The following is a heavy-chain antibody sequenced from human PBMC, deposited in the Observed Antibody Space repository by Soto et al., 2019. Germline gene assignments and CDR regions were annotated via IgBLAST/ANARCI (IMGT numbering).Heavy chain of an antibody. CDR2: ISGSGGST. V-gene: IGHV3-23*01. J-gene: IGHJ5*02. CDR3: AKDQLYDFWSGYLFDP. D-gene: IGHD3-3*01. Sequence: LRLSCAASGFTFSSYAMSWVRQAPGKGLEWVSAISGSGGSTYYADSVKGRFTISRDNSKNTLYLQMNSLRAEDTAVYYCAKDQLYDFWSGYLFDPWGQGTLVTVSS. CDR1: GFTFSSYA.